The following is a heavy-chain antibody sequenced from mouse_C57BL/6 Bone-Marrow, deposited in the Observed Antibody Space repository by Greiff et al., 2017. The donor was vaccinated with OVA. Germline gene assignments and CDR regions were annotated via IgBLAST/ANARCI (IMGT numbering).Heavy chain of an antibody. CDR1: GYAFSSSW. J-gene: IGHJ1*03. Sequence: VQLQQSGPELVKPGASVKISCKASGYAFSSSWMNWVKQRPGKGLEWIGRIYPGDGDTNYNGKFKGKATLTADTSSSTAYMQLSSLTSEDSAVYFCAGEGGWLLRYFDVWGTGTTVTVSS. D-gene: IGHD2-3*01. V-gene: IGHV1-82*01. CDR3: AGEGGWLLRYFDV. CDR2: IYPGDGDT.